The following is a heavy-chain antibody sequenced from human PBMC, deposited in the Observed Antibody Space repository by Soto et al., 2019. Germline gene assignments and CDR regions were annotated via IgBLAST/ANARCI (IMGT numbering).Heavy chain of an antibody. D-gene: IGHD6-13*01. V-gene: IGHV1-69*13. CDR2: IIPIFGTA. J-gene: IGHJ6*02. Sequence: SVKDWVDASSRTVGSYAISWGRQAPVQGLAWMGGIIPIFGTANYAKKFQGRVTITADESTSTAYMELSSLRSEDTAVYYCARGGIAAVRMDVWGQGTRVTVSS. CDR3: ARGGIAAVRMDV. CDR1: SRTVGSYA.